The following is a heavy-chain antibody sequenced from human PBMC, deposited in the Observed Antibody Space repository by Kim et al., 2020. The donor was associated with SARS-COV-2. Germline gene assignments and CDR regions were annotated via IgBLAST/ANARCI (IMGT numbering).Heavy chain of an antibody. CDR1: GFTFSSYA. CDR3: AKVAIAGGSIRALDY. CDR2: ISGGGGRT. V-gene: IGHV3-23*01. Sequence: GGSLRLSCAASGFTFSSYAITWVRQTPGKGLEWVSAISGGGGRTYYADSVKGRFTISSDNSKNTVYLQMNSLRAEDTAEYYCAKVAIAGGSIRALDYWGQGTLVTVSS. J-gene: IGHJ4*02. D-gene: IGHD3-10*01.